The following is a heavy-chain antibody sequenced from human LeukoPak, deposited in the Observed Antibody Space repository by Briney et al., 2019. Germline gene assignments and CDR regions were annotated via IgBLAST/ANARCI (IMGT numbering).Heavy chain of an antibody. CDR3: AKATFSSGYYYYH. J-gene: IGHJ4*02. V-gene: IGHV3-23*01. CDR1: GFTFSSYD. D-gene: IGHD3-22*01. Sequence: GGSLRLSCAASGFTFSSYDMSWVHQAPGKGLDWVAAISGGGGSTYYADSVKGRFTISRDNSMNTLYLLMNSMRAEDTAVYYCAKATFSSGYYYYHWGQGTLVTVSS. CDR2: ISGGGGST.